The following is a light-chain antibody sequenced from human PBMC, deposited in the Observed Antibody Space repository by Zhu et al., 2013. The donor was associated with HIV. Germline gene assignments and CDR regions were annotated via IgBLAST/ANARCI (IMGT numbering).Light chain of an antibody. CDR2: GAS. Sequence: EIVLTQSPGTLSLSPGERATLSCRASQSVSSSYLAWYQQNPGQAPRLLIYGASTRATGVPDRFTGSGSATDFTLTISRLEPEDFAVYYCQHYGGSPPITFGQGTRLEIK. CDR1: QSVSSSY. V-gene: IGKV3-20*01. J-gene: IGKJ5*01. CDR3: QHYGGSPPIT.